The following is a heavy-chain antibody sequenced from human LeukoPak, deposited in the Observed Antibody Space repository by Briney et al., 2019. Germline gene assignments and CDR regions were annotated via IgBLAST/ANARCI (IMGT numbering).Heavy chain of an antibody. D-gene: IGHD2-2*01. CDR2: IIPIFGTA. CDR3: ASTGGREYQLLLGRYYYYYMDV. V-gene: IGHV1-69*05. Sequence: VASVKVSCKASGGTFSSYAISWVRQAPGQGLEWMGGIIPIFGTANYAQKFQGRVTITTDESTSTAYMELSSLRSEDTAVYYCASTGGREYQLLLGRYYYYYMDVWGKGTTVTVSS. J-gene: IGHJ6*03. CDR1: GGTFSSYA.